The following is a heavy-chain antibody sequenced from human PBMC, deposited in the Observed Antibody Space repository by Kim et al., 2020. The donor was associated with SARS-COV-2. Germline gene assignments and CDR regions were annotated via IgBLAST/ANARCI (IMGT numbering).Heavy chain of an antibody. V-gene: IGHV3-11*01. D-gene: IGHD5-12*01. J-gene: IGHJ3*02. CDR1: GFTFSDYY. Sequence: GGSLRLSCAASGFTFSDYYMSWIRQAPGKGLEWVSYISSSGSTIYYADSVKGRFTISRDNAKNSLYLQMNSLRAEDTAVYYCARDRTNIVATPGTFDIWGQGTMVTVSS. CDR3: ARDRTNIVATPGTFDI. CDR2: ISSSGSTI.